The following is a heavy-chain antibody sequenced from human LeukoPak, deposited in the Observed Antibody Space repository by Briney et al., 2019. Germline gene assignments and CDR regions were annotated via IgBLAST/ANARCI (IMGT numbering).Heavy chain of an antibody. CDR3: ARTPYYGSGSYSRGGKANDAFDI. CDR2: IYYSGST. J-gene: IGHJ3*02. CDR1: GGSISSYY. V-gene: IGHV4-59*01. Sequence: SETLSLTCTVSGGSISSYYWSWIRQPPGKGLEWIGYIYYSGSTNYNPSLKSRVTISVDTSKNQFSLKLSSVTAADTAVYYCARTPYYGSGSYSRGGKANDAFDIWGQGTMVTVSS. D-gene: IGHD3-10*01.